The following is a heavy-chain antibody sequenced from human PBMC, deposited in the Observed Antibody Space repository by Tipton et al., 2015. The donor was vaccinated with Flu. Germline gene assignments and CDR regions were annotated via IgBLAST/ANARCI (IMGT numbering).Heavy chain of an antibody. Sequence: TLSLTCTVSGASITNYYWTWFRQPPGKPLEWIGYTSYSGNTNFNPSLRSRVSMSVDASKSQFSLKMTSLSAADTATYFCARNKGTGYEDIWGQGTLVTVSS. CDR3: ARNKGTGYEDI. V-gene: IGHV4-59*01. CDR1: GASITNYY. J-gene: IGHJ4*02. CDR2: TSYSGNT. D-gene: IGHD1-1*01.